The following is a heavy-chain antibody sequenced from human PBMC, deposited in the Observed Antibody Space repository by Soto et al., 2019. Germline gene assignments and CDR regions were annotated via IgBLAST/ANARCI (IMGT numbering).Heavy chain of an antibody. CDR3: VKNSGWFNT. J-gene: IGHJ5*02. Sequence: SGGSLRLSCAASGFTFGTTDMSWVRQAPGEGLEWVSTIDGSGGITYYADSVKGRFTISRDNSRNTVYLQMNSLRGDDTALYYCVKNSGWFNTWGQGALVTVYS. V-gene: IGHV3-23*01. CDR1: GFTFGTTD. D-gene: IGHD3-10*01. CDR2: IDGSGGIT.